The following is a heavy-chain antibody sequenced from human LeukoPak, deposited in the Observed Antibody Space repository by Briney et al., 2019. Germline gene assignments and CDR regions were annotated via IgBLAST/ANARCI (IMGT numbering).Heavy chain of an antibody. J-gene: IGHJ5*02. CDR1: GYTFISYA. D-gene: IGHD2-8*01. CDR2: INTNTGNP. V-gene: IGHV7-4-1*02. CDR3: ARERDCTNGVCYLNWFDP. Sequence: ASVKVSCKASGYTFISYAMNWVRQAPGQGLEWMGWINTNTGNPTYAQGFTGRFVFSLDTSVSTAYLQISSLKAEDTAVYYCARERDCTNGVCYLNWFDPWGQGTLVTVSS.